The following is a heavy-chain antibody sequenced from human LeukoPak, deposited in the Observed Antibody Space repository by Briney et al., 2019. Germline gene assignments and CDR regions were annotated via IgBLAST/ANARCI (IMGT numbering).Heavy chain of an antibody. J-gene: IGHJ4*02. CDR3: ASYVATGEKPLN. Sequence: SQTLSLTCTVSGGSISSGGYYWSWIRQPPGKGLEWIGYIYHSGSTYYNPSLKSRVTISVDRSKNQFSLKLSSVTAADTAVYYCASYVATGEKPLNWGQGTLVTVSS. CDR2: IYHSGST. D-gene: IGHD5-12*01. CDR1: GGSISSGGYY. V-gene: IGHV4-30-2*01.